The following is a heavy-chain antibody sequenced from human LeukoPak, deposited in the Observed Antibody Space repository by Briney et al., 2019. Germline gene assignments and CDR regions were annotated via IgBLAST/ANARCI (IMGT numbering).Heavy chain of an antibody. CDR1: GYTLTELS. CDR2: FDPEDGET. CDR3: ATGRVVVAATMGDTRLDY. D-gene: IGHD2-15*01. J-gene: IGHJ4*02. Sequence: GASVKVSCKVSGYTLTELSMHWVRQAPGKGLEWMGGFDPEDGETIYAQKFQGRVTMTEDTSTDTAYMELSSLRSEDTAVYYCATGRVVVAATMGDTRLDYWGQGTLVTVSS. V-gene: IGHV1-24*01.